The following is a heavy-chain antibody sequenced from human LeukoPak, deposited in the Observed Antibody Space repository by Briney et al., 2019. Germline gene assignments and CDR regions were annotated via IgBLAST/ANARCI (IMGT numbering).Heavy chain of an antibody. V-gene: IGHV3-48*02. Sequence: GGSLRLSCAASGFIFSNYNMNWVRQAPGKGLEWVSHISSSSSTIYYADSVKGRFTISRDNAKNPLYLQMNNLRDEDTAVYYCAREILSGYSDYWGQGTLVTVSS. CDR2: ISSSSSTI. CDR1: GFIFSNYN. CDR3: AREILSGYSDY. D-gene: IGHD3-9*01. J-gene: IGHJ4*02.